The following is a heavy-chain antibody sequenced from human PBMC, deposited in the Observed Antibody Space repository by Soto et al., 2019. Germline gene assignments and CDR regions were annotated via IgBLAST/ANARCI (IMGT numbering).Heavy chain of an antibody. J-gene: IGHJ4*02. CDR1: GFTFSNYW. CDR3: VGTSLVVAVATREDF. CDR2: IDSDGSRI. D-gene: IGHD2-15*01. V-gene: IGHV3-74*01. Sequence: EVQLVESGGGLVQPGESLRLSCAASGFTFSNYWMHWVRQAPGKGLVWVSRIDSDGSRITYADFVKDRFTISRDNAKNTVYLHMNSLTAEDTAVYYCVGTSLVVAVATREDFWGQGTLVTVSS.